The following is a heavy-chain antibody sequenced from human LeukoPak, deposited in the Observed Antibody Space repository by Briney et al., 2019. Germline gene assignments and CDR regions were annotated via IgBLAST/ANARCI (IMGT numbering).Heavy chain of an antibody. CDR3: AREEPAGSTDY. V-gene: IGHV3-64*01. CDR2: ISTNGGTT. Sequence: GGSLRLSCAASGFVFNSYPKHRVRQAPGKGLECVSAISTNGGTTYYANSVKGRFTISRDNSKNTLYLQMGSLRADDTALYYCAREEPAGSTDYWGQGTLATVSS. D-gene: IGHD1-14*01. CDR1: GFVFNSYP. J-gene: IGHJ4*02.